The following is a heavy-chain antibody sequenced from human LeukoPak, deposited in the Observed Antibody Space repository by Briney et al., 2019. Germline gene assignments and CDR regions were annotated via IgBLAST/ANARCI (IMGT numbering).Heavy chain of an antibody. J-gene: IGHJ4*02. D-gene: IGHD4-17*01. V-gene: IGHV3-53*01. CDR2: LYTSGGT. CDR3: ACLRGPSDY. CDR1: GFSVRTTY. Sequence: GGSLRLSCAASGFSVRTTYMSWVRQAPGKGLEWVSVLYTSGGTDHADSVKGRFTISRDNTKNSLYLQMDSLTADDTAVYFCACLRGPSDYWGQGTLVTVSS.